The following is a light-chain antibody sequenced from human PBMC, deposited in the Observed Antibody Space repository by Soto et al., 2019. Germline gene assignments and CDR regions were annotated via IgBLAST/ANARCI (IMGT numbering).Light chain of an antibody. Sequence: EIVLTQSPGSLSLSPGQRATLSCRAGQSVDTTLFAWYQKKPGQAPRLLIYGASKRATGIPDRFSGSGSGTDFTLIICRLEPDDFAVYYCQQFMSSLTFGQLTQVEI. CDR3: QQFMSSLT. CDR2: GAS. CDR1: QSVDTTL. J-gene: IGKJ1*01. V-gene: IGKV3-20*01.